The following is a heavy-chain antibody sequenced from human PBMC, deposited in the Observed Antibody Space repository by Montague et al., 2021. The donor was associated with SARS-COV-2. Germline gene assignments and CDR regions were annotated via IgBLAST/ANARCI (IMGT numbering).Heavy chain of an antibody. V-gene: IGHV4-39*02. D-gene: IGHD3-10*01. CDR2: IYYSGST. J-gene: IGHJ4*02. CDR1: GGSISSSSYY. CDR3: ARREDYYGSGSYPN. Sequence: SETLSLTCTVSGGSISSSSYYWGWIRQPPGKGLVWIGSIYYSGSTYYNPSLKSRVTISVDTSKNHFSLQLSSVTAADTAVYYCARREDYYGSGSYPNWGQGTLVTVSS.